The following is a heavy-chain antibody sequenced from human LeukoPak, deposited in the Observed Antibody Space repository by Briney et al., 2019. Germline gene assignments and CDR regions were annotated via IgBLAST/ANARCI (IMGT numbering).Heavy chain of an antibody. CDR3: ARARSGVPYFDY. D-gene: IGHD6-19*01. CDR2: MNPNSGNT. CDR1: GYTFTSYD. V-gene: IGHV1-8*03. Sequence: GASVKVSCKASGYTFTSYDINWVRQATGQGLEWMGWMNPNSGNTGYAQKFQGRVTITRNTSISTAYMELSSLRSEDTAVYFCARARSGVPYFDYWGQGTLVTVSS. J-gene: IGHJ4*02.